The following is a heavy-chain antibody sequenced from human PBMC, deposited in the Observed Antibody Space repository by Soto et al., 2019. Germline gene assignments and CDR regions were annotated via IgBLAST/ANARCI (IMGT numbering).Heavy chain of an antibody. J-gene: IGHJ4*02. V-gene: IGHV3-30-3*01. Sequence: QVQLVESGGGVVQPGMSLRLSCAASGFTFSSYAMHWVRQAPGKGLEWVAVISYDGSNKYYADSVKGRFTISRDNSKNTLYLQMNSLRAEDTAVYYCAREGGYGGFDYWGQGTLVTVSS. D-gene: IGHD3-16*01. CDR1: GFTFSSYA. CDR2: ISYDGSNK. CDR3: AREGGYGGFDY.